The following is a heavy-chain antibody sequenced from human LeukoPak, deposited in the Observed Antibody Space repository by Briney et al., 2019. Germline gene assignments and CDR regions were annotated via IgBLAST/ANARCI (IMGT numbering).Heavy chain of an antibody. CDR2: ISAYNGNT. D-gene: IGHD3-10*01. CDR3: ARALYYYGSGSYSDY. Sequence: GASVKVSCKASGYTFTSYGISWVRQAPGQGLEWMGWISAYNGNTNYAQKLQGRVTMTTDTSTSTAYMELSSLRSEDTAVYYCARALYYYGSGSYSDYWGQGTLVTVSS. J-gene: IGHJ4*02. V-gene: IGHV1-18*01. CDR1: GYTFTSYG.